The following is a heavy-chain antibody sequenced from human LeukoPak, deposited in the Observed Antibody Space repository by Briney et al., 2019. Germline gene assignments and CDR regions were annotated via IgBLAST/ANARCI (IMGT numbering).Heavy chain of an antibody. V-gene: IGHV3-53*01. J-gene: IGHJ4*02. CDR3: VRAAQHPDY. CDR1: GINVSSNH. CDR2: FYPGGNT. Sequence: GGSLRVSCAVSGINVSSNHMTWVRQAPGKGLEWVSVFYPGGNTYYTDSVKGRFTVSRDNSKNTLYLQMNRLRVEDTAVYYCVRAAQHPDYWGQGTLVTVSS.